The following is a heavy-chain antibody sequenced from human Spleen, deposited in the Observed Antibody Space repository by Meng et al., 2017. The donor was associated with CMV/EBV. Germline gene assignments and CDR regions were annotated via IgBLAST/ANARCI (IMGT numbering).Heavy chain of an antibody. J-gene: IGHJ4*02. D-gene: IGHD3-3*01. CDR3: AKDRDITLFGALIFNPFDY. CDR1: GGTFRRFG. CDR2: INPNSGGT. Sequence: ASVKVSCKASGGTFRRFGISWVRQAPGQGLEWMGWINPNSGGTNYAQKFQGRVTMTRDTSISTAYMELSRLRSDDTAVYYCAKDRDITLFGALIFNPFDYWGQGTLVTVSS. V-gene: IGHV1-2*02.